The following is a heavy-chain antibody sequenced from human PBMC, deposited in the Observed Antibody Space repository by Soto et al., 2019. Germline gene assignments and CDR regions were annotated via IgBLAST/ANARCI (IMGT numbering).Heavy chain of an antibody. D-gene: IGHD3-16*01. V-gene: IGHV2-5*02. CDR1: GFSLSTTGVG. CDR2: IYWDDDK. CDR3: AQSLRDKGLGREGPTYFDP. J-gene: IGHJ5*02. Sequence: QITLKESGPTLVRPTQTLTLTCTFSGFSLSTTGVGVGWIRQPPGKALEWLALIYWDDDKRYSPSLKSRLTITKDTSKNEVIQTMTTMDPVDTATYYLAQSLRDKGLGREGPTYFDPWAREPWSPSPQ.